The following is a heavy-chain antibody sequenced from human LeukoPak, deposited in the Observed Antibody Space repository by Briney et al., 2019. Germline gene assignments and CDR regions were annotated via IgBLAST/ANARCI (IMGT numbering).Heavy chain of an antibody. V-gene: IGHV3-30*18. Sequence: GGSLRLSCAASGFTFSSYGMHWVRQAPAKGLEWVAVISYDGSNKYYADSVKGRFTISRDNSKNTLYLQMNSLRAEDTAVYYCAKDANYGGNSILFDYWGQGTLVTVSS. CDR2: ISYDGSNK. CDR1: GFTFSSYG. J-gene: IGHJ4*02. CDR3: AKDANYGGNSILFDY. D-gene: IGHD4-23*01.